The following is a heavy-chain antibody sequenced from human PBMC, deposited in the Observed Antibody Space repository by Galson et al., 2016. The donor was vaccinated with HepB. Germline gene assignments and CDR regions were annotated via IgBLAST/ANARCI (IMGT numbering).Heavy chain of an antibody. CDR2: ISTNSGNT. J-gene: IGHJ3*02. V-gene: IGHV1-18*04. Sequence: QSGAEVKKPGESLTISCKASGYIFTSNGVSWVRQAPGQGLEWMGWISTNSGNTNYAQSLQGRVTLTTDTSTGTAYMELRSLRSDDTAVYYCARDVRYAFEMWGQGTMVTVSP. CDR1: GYIFTSNG. CDR3: ARDVRYAFEM.